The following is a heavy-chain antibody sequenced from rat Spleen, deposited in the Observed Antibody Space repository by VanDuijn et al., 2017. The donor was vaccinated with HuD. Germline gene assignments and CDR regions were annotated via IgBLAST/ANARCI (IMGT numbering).Heavy chain of an antibody. CDR1: GFTFSNYD. D-gene: IGHD1-1*01. Sequence: EVQLVESGGGLVQPGRSLKLSCAASGFTFSNYDIAWVRQAPPEGLEWVAAINPSGGSTSYRDSVKGRFTVSRDNTKRTLYLQMDSLRSEDTATYYCARHPGYSNYFDYWGQGVMVTVSS. CDR2: INPSGGST. J-gene: IGHJ2*01. CDR3: ARHPGYSNYFDY. V-gene: IGHV5-25*01.